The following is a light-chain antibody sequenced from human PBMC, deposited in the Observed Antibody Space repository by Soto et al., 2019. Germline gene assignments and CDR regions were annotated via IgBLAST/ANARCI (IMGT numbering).Light chain of an antibody. CDR1: SSDVGSYKF. Sequence: QSALTQPASVSGSPGQSITISCTGTSSDVGSYKFVSWYQQHPGKAPKLMIYEGSQRPSGVSNRFSGSKSGTSGTLDITGLQTGDEADYYCATWDGSLPGEVFGGGTKLTVL. CDR2: EGS. V-gene: IGLV2-14*02. J-gene: IGLJ2*01. CDR3: ATWDGSLPGEV.